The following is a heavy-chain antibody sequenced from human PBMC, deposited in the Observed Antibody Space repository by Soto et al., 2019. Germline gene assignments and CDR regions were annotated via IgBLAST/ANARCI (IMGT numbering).Heavy chain of an antibody. D-gene: IGHD1-7*01. Sequence: EVQLLESGGGLVQPGGSLRLSCAASGFTFSSYGMPWVRQAPGKGLEWVSFSSATGAGTYYADSVKGRFTISRDNSKNPLDLQMTSLRADDAAVYYCAKDRRAGGNYGFYSDFWGQGALVIVSS. CDR3: AKDRRAGGNYGFYSDF. J-gene: IGHJ4*02. CDR2: SSATGAGT. V-gene: IGHV3-23*01. CDR1: GFTFSSYG.